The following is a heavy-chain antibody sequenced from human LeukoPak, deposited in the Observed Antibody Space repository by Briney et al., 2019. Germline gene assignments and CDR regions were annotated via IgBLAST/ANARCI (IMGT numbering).Heavy chain of an antibody. D-gene: IGHD2-2*01. V-gene: IGHV3-21*01. J-gene: IGHJ4*02. CDR3: ARDARPAGYYFDY. CDR1: GFTFSSYS. CDR2: ISSSSSYI. Sequence: SGGSLRLSCAASGFTFSSYSMNWVRQAPGKGLEWVSSISSSSSYIYYADSVKGRFTISRDNAKNSLYLQMNSLRAEDTAVYYCARDARPAGYYFDYWGQGTLVTVSS.